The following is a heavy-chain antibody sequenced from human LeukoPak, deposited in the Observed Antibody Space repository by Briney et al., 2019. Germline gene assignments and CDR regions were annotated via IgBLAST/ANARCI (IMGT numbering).Heavy chain of an antibody. V-gene: IGHV3-23*01. CDR3: AKDAGSSSHKGYYFDY. D-gene: IGHD6-6*01. Sequence: GGSLRLSCAASGFTFSSYAMSWVRQAPGKGLEWVSAISGSGGSTYYADPVKGQFTISRDNSKNTLYLQMNSLRAEDTAVYYCAKDAGSSSHKGYYFDYWGQGTLVTVSS. CDR2: ISGSGGST. CDR1: GFTFSSYA. J-gene: IGHJ4*02.